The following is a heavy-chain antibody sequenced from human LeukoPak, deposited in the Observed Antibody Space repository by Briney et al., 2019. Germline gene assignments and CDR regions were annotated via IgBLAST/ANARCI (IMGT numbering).Heavy chain of an antibody. V-gene: IGHV3-30*02. CDR2: IRYDGSNK. Sequence: GGSLRLSCAASGFIFGDYAMSWVRQAPGKGLEWVAFIRYDGSNKYYADSVKGRFTISRDNSKNTLYLQMNSLRAEDTAVYYCAKDGWGAAAGMGVFDVDYWGQGTLVTVSS. D-gene: IGHD6-13*01. J-gene: IGHJ4*02. CDR3: AKDGWGAAAGMGVFDVDY. CDR1: GFIFGDYA.